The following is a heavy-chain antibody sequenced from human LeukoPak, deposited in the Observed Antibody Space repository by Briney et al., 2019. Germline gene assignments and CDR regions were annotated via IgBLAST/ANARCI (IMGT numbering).Heavy chain of an antibody. J-gene: IGHJ4*02. CDR1: GGSFSGYY. V-gene: IGHV4-34*01. Sequence: SETLSLTCAVYGGSFSGYYWSWIRQPPGKGLEWIGEINHSGSTNYNPSLKSRVTISVDTSKNQFSLKLSSVTAADTAVYYCARGGYYYGSGSSDLSYWGQGTLVTVSS. D-gene: IGHD3-10*01. CDR2: INHSGST. CDR3: ARGGYYYGSGSSDLSY.